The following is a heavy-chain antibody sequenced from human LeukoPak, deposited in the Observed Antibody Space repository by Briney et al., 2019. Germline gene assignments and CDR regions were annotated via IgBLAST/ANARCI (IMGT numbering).Heavy chain of an antibody. Sequence: SETLSLTCTVSGGSLSSGGYYWSWIRQHPGKGLEWIGYIYYSGSTYYNPSLKSRVTISVDTSKNQFSLKLSSVTAADTAVYYCARRPIVGAIIFDYWGQGTLVTVSS. CDR3: ARRPIVGAIIFDY. CDR1: GGSLSSGGYY. V-gene: IGHV4-31*03. J-gene: IGHJ4*02. CDR2: IYYSGST. D-gene: IGHD1-26*01.